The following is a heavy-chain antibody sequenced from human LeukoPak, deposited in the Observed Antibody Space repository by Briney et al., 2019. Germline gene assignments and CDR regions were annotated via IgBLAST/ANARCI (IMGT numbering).Heavy chain of an antibody. Sequence: PGGSLRLSCAASGFTFSSYAMHWVRQAPGKGLEWVAVISCDGSNKYYAGSVKGRFTISRDNSKNTLYLQMNSLRAEDTAVYYCARQGTYCSSTSCLPLYYYYGMDVWGQGTTVTVSS. CDR2: ISCDGSNK. D-gene: IGHD2-2*01. J-gene: IGHJ6*02. V-gene: IGHV3-30-3*01. CDR3: ARQGTYCSSTSCLPLYYYYGMDV. CDR1: GFTFSSYA.